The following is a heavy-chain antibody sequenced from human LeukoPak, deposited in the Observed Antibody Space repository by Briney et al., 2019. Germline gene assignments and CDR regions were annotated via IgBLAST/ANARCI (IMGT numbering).Heavy chain of an antibody. V-gene: IGHV4-59*01. CDR1: GDSFSYFY. J-gene: IGHJ4*02. CDR3: ARGVVAAAGRTFDF. D-gene: IGHD6-13*01. Sequence: PSETLSLTCTVSGDSFSYFYWSWIGQPPGKGLEWIGYIYNSGSTSYSPSLKSRVTISLDTSQNQFSLKLSSPTAADTAVYYCARGVVAAAGRTFDFWGQGTLVTVSS. CDR2: IYNSGST.